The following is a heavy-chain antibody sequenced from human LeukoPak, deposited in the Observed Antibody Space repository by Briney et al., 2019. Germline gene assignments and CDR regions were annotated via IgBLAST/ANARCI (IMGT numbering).Heavy chain of an antibody. CDR2: VNQGGTEK. V-gene: IGHV3-7*01. CDR3: AREHYFYHMDG. CDR1: GFTFSTFA. Sequence: PGGSLRLSCAVSGFTFSTFAMIWVRQAPGKGLEWVANVNQGGTEKYYVDSVKGRFTISRDNAENSLYLQMNSLRAEDTAVYYCAREHYFYHMDGWGEGTTATVSS. J-gene: IGHJ6*03.